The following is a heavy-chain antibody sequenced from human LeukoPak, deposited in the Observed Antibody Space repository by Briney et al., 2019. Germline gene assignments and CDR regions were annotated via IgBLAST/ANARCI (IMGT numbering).Heavy chain of an antibody. CDR2: ISGSGGST. V-gene: IGHV3-23*01. D-gene: IGHD4-17*01. Sequence: GGSLRLSCAASGFTFSSYAMSWVRQAPGKGLGWVSAISGSGGSTYYADSVKGRFTISRDNSKNTLYLQMNSLRAEDTAVYYCAKDGRSHYGGDWFDPWGQGTLVTVSS. CDR1: GFTFSSYA. J-gene: IGHJ5*02. CDR3: AKDGRSHYGGDWFDP.